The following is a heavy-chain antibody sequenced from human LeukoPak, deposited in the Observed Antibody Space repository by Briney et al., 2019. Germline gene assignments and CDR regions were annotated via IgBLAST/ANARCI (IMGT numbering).Heavy chain of an antibody. Sequence: GASVKVSCKASGYTFTSYYMHWMLQAPGQGLEWMGIINPSGGSTSYAQKFQGRVTMTRDTSTSTVYMELSSLRSEDTAVYYCARDLPNTVTQGVFDYWGQGTLVTVSS. CDR2: INPSGGST. D-gene: IGHD4-17*01. CDR3: ARDLPNTVTQGVFDY. V-gene: IGHV1-46*01. J-gene: IGHJ4*02. CDR1: GYTFTSYY.